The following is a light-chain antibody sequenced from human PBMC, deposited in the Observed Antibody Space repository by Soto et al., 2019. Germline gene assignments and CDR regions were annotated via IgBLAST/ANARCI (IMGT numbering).Light chain of an antibody. CDR1: SSDVGGYEY. V-gene: IGLV2-8*01. Sequence: QSVLTQPPSASGSPGQSVTISCTGSSSDVGGYEYVSWYQQHPGKAPKLIIYEVIKRPSGVPDRFSGSKSGNTASLTVSGRQAEDEADYYCSSYAGSNNLHVLFGGGTQVNVL. CDR3: SSYAGSNNLHVL. J-gene: IGLJ2*01. CDR2: EVI.